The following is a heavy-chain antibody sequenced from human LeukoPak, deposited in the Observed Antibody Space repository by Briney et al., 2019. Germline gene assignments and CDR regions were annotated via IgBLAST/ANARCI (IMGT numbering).Heavy chain of an antibody. V-gene: IGHV4-34*01. J-gene: IGHJ4*02. D-gene: IGHD3/OR15-3a*01. Sequence: NPSETLSLTCAVYGSSFTGYYWSWLRQPPGRGLEWIGEINHSGSTNYNTSLKSRVTISVDTSKNQFSLKLSSVADADTAVCYWARVGADWTGIRCFDYWGQGTLVTVSS. CDR2: INHSGST. CDR1: GSSFTGYY. CDR3: ARVGADWTGIRCFDY.